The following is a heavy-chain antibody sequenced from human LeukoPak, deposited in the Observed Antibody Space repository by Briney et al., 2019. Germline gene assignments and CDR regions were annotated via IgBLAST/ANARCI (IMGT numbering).Heavy chain of an antibody. CDR3: ARQGGCSSTSCHDAFDI. Sequence: GESLKISCKGSGYSFTSYWIGWVRQMPGKGLEWMGIIYPGDSDTRYSPSFQGQVTISADKSISTAYLQWSSLKASDTAMYYCARQGGCSSTSCHDAFDIWGQRTMVTVSS. CDR2: IYPGDSDT. V-gene: IGHV5-51*01. CDR1: GYSFTSYW. J-gene: IGHJ3*02. D-gene: IGHD2-2*01.